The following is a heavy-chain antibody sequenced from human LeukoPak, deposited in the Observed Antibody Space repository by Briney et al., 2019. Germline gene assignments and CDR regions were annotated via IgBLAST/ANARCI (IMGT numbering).Heavy chain of an antibody. V-gene: IGHV4-34*01. J-gene: IGHJ6*02. CDR3: ARARQRVVTSYYYYYGMDV. CDR2: INHSGST. D-gene: IGHD2-21*02. CDR1: GGSFSGYY. Sequence: SETLSLTCAVYGGSFSGYYWSWIRQPPGKGLEWIGEINHSGSTNYNPSLKSRATISVDTSKNQFSLKLSSVTAADTAVYYCARARQRVVTSYYYYYGMDVWGQGTTVTVSS.